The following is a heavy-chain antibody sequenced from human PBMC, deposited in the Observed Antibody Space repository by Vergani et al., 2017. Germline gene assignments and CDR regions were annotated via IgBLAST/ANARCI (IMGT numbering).Heavy chain of an antibody. CDR2: INPNSGGT. V-gene: IGHV1-2*02. Sequence: QVQLVQSGAEVKKPGASVKVSCKASGYTFTGYYMHWVRQAPGQGLEWMGWINPNSGGTNYAQKFQGRVTMTRDTSISTAYMELSRLRSDDTAVYYCARDADIVLMVYTYYYGMDVWGQGTTVTVSS. CDR1: GYTFTGYY. CDR3: ARDADIVLMVYTYYYGMDV. J-gene: IGHJ6*02. D-gene: IGHD2-8*01.